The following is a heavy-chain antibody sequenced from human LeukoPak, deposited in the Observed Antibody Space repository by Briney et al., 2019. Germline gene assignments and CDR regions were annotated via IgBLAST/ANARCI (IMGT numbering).Heavy chain of an antibody. CDR2: IKQDGSEI. V-gene: IGHV3-7*01. J-gene: IGHJ4*02. Sequence: GGSLRLTCTASGFTFSTFWMSWVRQAPGKGLEWVANIKQDGSEIYYVDSVKGRFTISRDNAKKSLYLQMNSLRVEDTAVYYCARDLFSYGRGFDYWGQGTLVSVSS. CDR1: GFTFSTFW. CDR3: ARDLFSYGRGFDY. D-gene: IGHD5-18*01.